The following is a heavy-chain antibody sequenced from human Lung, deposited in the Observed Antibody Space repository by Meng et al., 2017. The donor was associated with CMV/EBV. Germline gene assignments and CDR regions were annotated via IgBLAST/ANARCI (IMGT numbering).Heavy chain of an antibody. D-gene: IGHD3-9*01. J-gene: IGHJ4*02. CDR1: GFTFSDYT. V-gene: IGHV3-30*02. CDR3: ARSERYFDWLPFDY. CDR2: IRYDGSNK. Sequence: GGSLRLXXAASGFTFSDYTMHWVRQAPGKELEWVAFIRYDGSNKYYADSVKGRFTISRDNSKNTLYLQMNSLRAEDTAVYYCARSERYFDWLPFDYWGQGXLVTVSS.